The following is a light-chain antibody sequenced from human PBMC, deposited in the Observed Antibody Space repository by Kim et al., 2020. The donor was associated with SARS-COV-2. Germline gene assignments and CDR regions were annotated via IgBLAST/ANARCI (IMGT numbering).Light chain of an antibody. CDR2: GAS. CDR3: QQYGTSPET. J-gene: IGKJ4*01. CDR1: QSVSSNY. Sequence: WSPGERATLSCRASQSVSSNYLAWYQQKPGQAPRLLIYGASSRATGIPDRFSGSGSGTDFTLSINRLEPEDFAVYYCQQYGTSPETFGGGTKLEI. V-gene: IGKV3-20*01.